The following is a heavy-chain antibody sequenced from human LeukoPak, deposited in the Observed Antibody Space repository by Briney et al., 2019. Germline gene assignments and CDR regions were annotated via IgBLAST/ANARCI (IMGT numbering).Heavy chain of an antibody. J-gene: IGHJ4*02. V-gene: IGHV3-23*01. D-gene: IGHD2-2*01. CDR1: AFTFSSYA. Sequence: ESLTLSCAASAFTFSSYAMSWVRQAPGKGLEWVSAISGSGGSTYYADSVKGRFTISRDDSKNTLYLQMNSLRAEDTAVYYCAKGDCSSTSCSPDYWGQGTLVTVSS. CDR2: ISGSGGST. CDR3: AKGDCSSTSCSPDY.